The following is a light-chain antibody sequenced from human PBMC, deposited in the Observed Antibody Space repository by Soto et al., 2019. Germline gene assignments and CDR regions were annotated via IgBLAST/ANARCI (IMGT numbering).Light chain of an antibody. CDR3: QTWSTGIPWV. CDR2: LNSDGSH. CDR1: SGHSNYA. V-gene: IGLV4-69*01. Sequence: QAVVTQSPSASASLGASVKLTCTLSSGHSNYAIAWHQQQPEKGPRYLMHLNSDGSHNKGDGIPDRFSGSSSGAERYLTISSLQSEDEADYYCQTWSTGIPWVFGGGTQLTVL. J-gene: IGLJ3*02.